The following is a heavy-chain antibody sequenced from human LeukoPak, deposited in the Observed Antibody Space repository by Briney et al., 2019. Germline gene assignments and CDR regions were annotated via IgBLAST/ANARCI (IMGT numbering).Heavy chain of an antibody. CDR2: ITGAGGNT. Sequence: PGGSLRLSCAASGFTFPAYAMSWVRQAPGKGLEWLSAITGAGGNTYYADPVKGRFTVSRDNSKNTLYLQMNSLRAEDTAMYYCAKDRDTSHWYKDAFDIWGQGTRVTVSS. CDR1: GFTFPAYA. J-gene: IGHJ3*02. V-gene: IGHV3-23*01. CDR3: AKDRDTSHWYKDAFDI. D-gene: IGHD6-13*01.